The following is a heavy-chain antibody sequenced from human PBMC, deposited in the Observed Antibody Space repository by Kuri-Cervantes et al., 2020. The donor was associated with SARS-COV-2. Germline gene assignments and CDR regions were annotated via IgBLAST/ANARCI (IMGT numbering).Heavy chain of an antibody. J-gene: IGHJ3*02. D-gene: IGHD1/OR15-1a*01. CDR3: ARDKQYDAFDI. CDR2: ISYDGSNK. Sequence: GESLKISCAASGFTFSSYAMHWVRQAPGKGLEWVAVISYDGSNKYYADSVKGRFTISRDNSKNTLYLQMNSLRAEETAVYYCARDKQYDAFDIWGQGTMVTVSS. V-gene: IGHV3-30-3*01. CDR1: GFTFSSYA.